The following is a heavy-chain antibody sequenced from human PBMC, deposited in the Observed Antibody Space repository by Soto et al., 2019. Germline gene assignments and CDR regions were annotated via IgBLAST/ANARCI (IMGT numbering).Heavy chain of an antibody. J-gene: IGHJ4*02. D-gene: IGHD4-17*01. CDR1: GFTFSRNS. CDR2: ISGSGYST. Sequence: ESWGGLVQPGGSLKLSCAASGFTFSRNSMSWVRQAPGKGLEWVSGISGSGYSTYYANSVKGRFTTSRDNSKSTLYLQMNSLRAEDTAVYYCAKSRGDRWTTYYFDYWGQGTLVTVSS. CDR3: AKSRGDRWTTYYFDY. V-gene: IGHV3-23*01.